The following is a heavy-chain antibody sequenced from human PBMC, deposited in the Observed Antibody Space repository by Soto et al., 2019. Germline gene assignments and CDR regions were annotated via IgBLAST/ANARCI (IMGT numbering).Heavy chain of an antibody. Sequence: GGSLRLSCAASGFTFSSYSMNWVRQAPGKGLEWVSYISSSSSTIYYADSVKGPFTISRDNAKNSLYLQMNSLRDEDTAVYYCARDGREDYYGSGPYYGMDVWGQGTTVTVSS. D-gene: IGHD3-10*01. J-gene: IGHJ6*02. V-gene: IGHV3-48*02. CDR1: GFTFSSYS. CDR2: ISSSSSTI. CDR3: ARDGREDYYGSGPYYGMDV.